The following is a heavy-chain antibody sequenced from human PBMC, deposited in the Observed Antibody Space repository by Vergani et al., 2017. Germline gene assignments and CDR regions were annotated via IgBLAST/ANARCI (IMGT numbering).Heavy chain of an antibody. J-gene: IGHJ4*02. CDR3: ARLFPAGIVVVPAAYDY. V-gene: IGHV5-51*01. CDR1: GHSFTSYW. CDR2: IYPGDSDT. D-gene: IGHD2-2*01. Sequence: EVQLVQSGAEVKKPGESLKISCKGSGHSFTSYWIGWVRQMPGKGLEWMGIIYPGDSDTRYSPSFQGQVTISADKSISTAYLQWSSLKASDTAMYYCARLFPAGIVVVPAAYDYWGQGTLVTVSS.